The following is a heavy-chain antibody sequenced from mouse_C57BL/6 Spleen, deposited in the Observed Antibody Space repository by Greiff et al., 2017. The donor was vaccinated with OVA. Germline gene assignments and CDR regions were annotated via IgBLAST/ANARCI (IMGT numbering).Heavy chain of an antibody. CDR1: GFTFSSYA. CDR2: ISDGGSYT. Sequence: VQLKESGGGLVKPGGSLKLSCAASGFTFSSYAMSWVRQTPEKRLEWVATISDGGSYTYYPDNVKGRFTISRDNAKNNLYLQMSHLKSEDTAMYYCARDDYYGSSYWYFEVWGTGTTVTVSS. D-gene: IGHD1-1*01. V-gene: IGHV5-4*01. CDR3: ARDDYYGSSYWYFEV. J-gene: IGHJ1*03.